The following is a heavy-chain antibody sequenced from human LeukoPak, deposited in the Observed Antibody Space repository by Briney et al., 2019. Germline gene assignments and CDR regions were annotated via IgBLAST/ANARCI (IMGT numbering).Heavy chain of an antibody. CDR1: GYTFTSYG. D-gene: IGHD3-22*01. CDR3: ARDRASFAPYYYDSSREYFQH. Sequence: ASVKVSCKASGYTFTSYGISWVRQAPGQGLEWMGWISAYNGNTNYAQKLQGRVTMTTDTSTSTAYMELRSLRSDDTAVYYCARDRASFAPYYYDSSREYFQHWGQGTLVTASS. CDR2: ISAYNGNT. V-gene: IGHV1-18*01. J-gene: IGHJ1*01.